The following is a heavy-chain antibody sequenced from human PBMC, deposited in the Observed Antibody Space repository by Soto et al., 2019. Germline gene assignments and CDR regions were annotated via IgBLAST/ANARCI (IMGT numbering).Heavy chain of an antibody. CDR3: ARDPSFASPDSSGYRSWWFDP. D-gene: IGHD3-22*01. V-gene: IGHV4-59*12. CDR1: GGSINNYY. Sequence: PSETLSLTCTVSGGSINNYYWSWIRQPPGKGLEWIGYIYYSGRTSYNPSLKSRVTISVDTSKDQFSLKLSSVTAADTAVYYCARDPSFASPDSSGYRSWWFDPWGQGTLVTVSS. J-gene: IGHJ5*02. CDR2: IYYSGRT.